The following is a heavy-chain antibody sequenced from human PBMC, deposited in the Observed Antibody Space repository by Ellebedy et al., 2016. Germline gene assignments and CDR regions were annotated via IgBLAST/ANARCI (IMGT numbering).Heavy chain of an antibody. CDR2: ITGSGGRT. CDR3: AKEGFRASDWYTDF. Sequence: GESLKISXVASGFTFSRSAMSWVRQAPGKGLEWVSRITGSGGRTDYADSVKGRFTISRDNSKNMVYMQMSRLRGEDTAIYYCAKEGFRASDWYTDFWGQGTPVTVSA. D-gene: IGHD6-19*01. CDR1: GFTFSRSA. V-gene: IGHV3-23*01. J-gene: IGHJ4*02.